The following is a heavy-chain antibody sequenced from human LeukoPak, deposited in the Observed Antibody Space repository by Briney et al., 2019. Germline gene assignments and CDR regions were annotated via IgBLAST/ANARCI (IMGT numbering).Heavy chain of an antibody. CDR1: GDSFTSVTDY. D-gene: IGHD4-11*01. J-gene: IGHJ6*03. V-gene: IGHV4-39*07. CDR3: ARDQVLVTTVTTYYYYMDV. CDR2: GDYSGGT. Sequence: SETLSLTCTVSGDSFTSVTDYWAWIRQPPGKGLEWIASGDYSGGTYYNPSLESRVAISADMSKNQISLKLTSVTGADTAVYYCARDQVLVTTVTTYYYYMDVWGKGTTVTVSS.